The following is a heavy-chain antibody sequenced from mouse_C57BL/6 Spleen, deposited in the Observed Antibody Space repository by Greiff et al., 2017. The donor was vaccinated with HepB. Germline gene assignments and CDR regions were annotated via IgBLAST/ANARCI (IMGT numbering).Heavy chain of an antibody. J-gene: IGHJ3*01. V-gene: IGHV5-4*03. Sequence: EVKLVESGGGLVKPGGSLKLSCAASGFTFSSYAMSWVRQTPEKRLEWVATISDGGSYTYYPDNVKGRFTISRDNAKNNLYLQMSHLKSEDTAMYYCARVAYGSSYVAWFAYWGQGTLVTVSA. CDR2: ISDGGSYT. D-gene: IGHD1-1*01. CDR3: ARVAYGSSYVAWFAY. CDR1: GFTFSSYA.